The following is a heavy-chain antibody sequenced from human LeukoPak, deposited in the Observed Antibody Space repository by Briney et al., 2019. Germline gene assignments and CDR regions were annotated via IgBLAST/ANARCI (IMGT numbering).Heavy chain of an antibody. CDR1: GCIFSNYP. CDR3: ARNDPDSSED. CDR2: ISADGNNE. V-gene: IGHV3-30-3*01. Sequence: PGGSLRLSCAASGCIFSNYPMHWVRQAPGKGLEWVAVISADGNNEHYADSAKGRFTLSRDNAKSTAYLQMNSLRSEDTAVYYCARNDPDSSEDWGQGTLVTVSS. D-gene: IGHD3-22*01. J-gene: IGHJ4*02.